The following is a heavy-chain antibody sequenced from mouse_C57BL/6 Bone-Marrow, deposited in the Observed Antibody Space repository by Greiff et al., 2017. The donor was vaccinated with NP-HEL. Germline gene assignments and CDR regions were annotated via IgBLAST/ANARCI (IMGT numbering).Heavy chain of an antibody. V-gene: IGHV5-9-1*02. CDR1: GFTFSSYA. CDR2: ISSGGDYI. D-gene: IGHD2-5*01. J-gene: IGHJ1*03. CDR3: TRDGTYYSNDGYFDV. Sequence: EVNVVESGEGLVKPGGSLKLSCAASGFTFSSYAMSWVRQTPEKRLEWVAYISSGGDYIYYADTVKGRFTISRDNARNTLYLQMSSLKSEDTDMYYCTRDGTYYSNDGYFDVWGTGTTVTVSS.